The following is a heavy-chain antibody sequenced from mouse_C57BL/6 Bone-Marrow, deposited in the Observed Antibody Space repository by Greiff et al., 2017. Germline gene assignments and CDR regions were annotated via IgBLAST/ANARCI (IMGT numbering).Heavy chain of an antibody. V-gene: IGHV3-6*01. CDR2: ISYDGSN. CDR3: ARWLLDAMDY. Sequence: EVQLQESGPGLVKPSQSLSLTCSVTGYSITSGYYWNWIRQFPGNKLEWMGYISYDGSNNYNPSLKNRISITPDTSTNQSFLKLNSVTTEDTATYDCARWLLDAMDYWGQGTSVTVSS. J-gene: IGHJ4*01. CDR1: GYSITSGYY. D-gene: IGHD2-3*01.